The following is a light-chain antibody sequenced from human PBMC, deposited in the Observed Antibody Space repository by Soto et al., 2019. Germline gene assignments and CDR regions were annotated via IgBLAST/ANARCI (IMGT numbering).Light chain of an antibody. V-gene: IGKV1-5*03. J-gene: IGKJ2*01. Sequence: DIQMTQSPSTLSASVGDRVTITCRASQSISSWLAWYKQKPGKAPKLLIYTASSLESGVPSRFSGSRSGTEFILTIISLQPDDFATYYCQQYHSYPYTFGQGTTLEIK. CDR2: TAS. CDR3: QQYHSYPYT. CDR1: QSISSW.